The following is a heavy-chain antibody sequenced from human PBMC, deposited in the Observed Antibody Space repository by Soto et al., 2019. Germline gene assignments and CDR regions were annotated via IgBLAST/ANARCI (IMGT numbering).Heavy chain of an antibody. Sequence: QVQLVQSGAEVKKPGASVKVSCKASGYTFANYGISWVRQAPGQGLEWMGWINAYNGNTNYAQKVQGRVTMTTDTSTSTAYMELRSLRSDGTAVYYCARQGLGVPRGLPEFDPWGQGTLVTVSS. J-gene: IGHJ5*02. CDR3: ARQGLGVPRGLPEFDP. D-gene: IGHD2-2*01. CDR2: INAYNGNT. V-gene: IGHV1-18*04. CDR1: GYTFANYG.